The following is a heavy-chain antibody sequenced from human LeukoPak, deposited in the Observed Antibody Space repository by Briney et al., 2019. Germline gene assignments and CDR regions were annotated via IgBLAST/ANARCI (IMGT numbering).Heavy chain of an antibody. Sequence: SETLSLTCTVSGGSISSTSYYWGWIRQPPGKGLEWIGSIYYTGSTYYNPSLNSRVTISVDTSKNHFSLKLNSVTAADTAVYYCARDASGYDFWGQGTLVTVSS. CDR3: ARDASGYDF. J-gene: IGHJ4*02. D-gene: IGHD3-10*01. CDR2: IYYTGST. V-gene: IGHV4-39*07. CDR1: GGSISSTSYY.